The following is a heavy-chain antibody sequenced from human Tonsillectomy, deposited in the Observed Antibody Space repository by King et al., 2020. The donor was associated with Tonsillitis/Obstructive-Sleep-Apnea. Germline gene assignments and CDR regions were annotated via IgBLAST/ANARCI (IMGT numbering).Heavy chain of an antibody. V-gene: IGHV3-72*01. J-gene: IGHJ6*04. Sequence: VQLVESGGGLVQPGGSLRLSCAASGFTCSDHYMDWVRQAPGKGLEWVGRTRNKVNSDTTEYAASVKGRFIISRDDSKNSLYLQMNSLKTEDTAVYYCARGQQLVGPRAFRGMDVWGKGTTVTVSS. CDR1: GFTCSDHY. D-gene: IGHD6-6*01. CDR2: TRNKVNSDTT. CDR3: ARGQQLVGPRAFRGMDV.